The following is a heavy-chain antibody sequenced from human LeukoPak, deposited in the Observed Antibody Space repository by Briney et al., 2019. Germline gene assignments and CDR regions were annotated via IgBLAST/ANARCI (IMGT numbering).Heavy chain of an antibody. CDR2: ISSRDNII. V-gene: IGHV3-11*01. J-gene: IGHJ4*02. D-gene: IGHD3-22*01. CDR1: GFSVNDYY. CDR3: AREQWFRWEY. Sequence: GGSLRLSRAASGFSVNDYYMIWVRQAPGKGLEWVSYISSRDNIIYYADSVKGRFTVSLDNAKNSLHLHLNSLRTEDTAVYYCAREQWFRWEYWGQGVLVTVSA.